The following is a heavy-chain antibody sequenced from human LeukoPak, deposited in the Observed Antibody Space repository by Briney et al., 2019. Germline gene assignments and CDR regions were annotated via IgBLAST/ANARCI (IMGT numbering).Heavy chain of an antibody. CDR2: ISSSSSYI. D-gene: IGHD6-19*01. J-gene: IGHJ3*02. Sequence: GGSLRLSCAASGFTFSSYSMNWVRQAPGKGLEWVSSISSSSSYIYYADSVKGRFTISRDNSKNTLYLQMNSLRAEDTAVYYCAKDRGAVAGTWAFDIWGQGTVVTVSS. CDR1: GFTFSSYS. V-gene: IGHV3-21*01. CDR3: AKDRGAVAGTWAFDI.